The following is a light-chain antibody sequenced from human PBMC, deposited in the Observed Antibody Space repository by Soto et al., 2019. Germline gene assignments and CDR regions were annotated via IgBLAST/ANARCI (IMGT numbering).Light chain of an antibody. CDR2: DVS. Sequence: QSALTQPASVSGSPGQAITISCSGTSSDVGAFNYDSWYQQHPGKAPKLMIYDVSNRPSGVSNRFSGSKSGNTASLTISGLRAEDEADYYCNSYTSNNTYVFGTGTKLTVL. CDR1: SSDVGAFNY. CDR3: NSYTSNNTYV. J-gene: IGLJ1*01. V-gene: IGLV2-14*03.